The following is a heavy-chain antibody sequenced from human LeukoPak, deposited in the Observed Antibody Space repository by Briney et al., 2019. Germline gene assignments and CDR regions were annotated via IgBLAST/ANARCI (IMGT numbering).Heavy chain of an antibody. Sequence: EASVKVSCKASGFVFTGYYIHWVQQATGQGLEWMGWINPNSGATNYAQQFQGRVTMTRGTSMDIVHMELSRLTSDDTAVFYCARVSGTIQWFDPWGQGTLVTVSS. D-gene: IGHD3-3*01. CDR1: GFVFTGYY. J-gene: IGHJ5*02. CDR3: ARVSGTIQWFDP. CDR2: INPNSGAT. V-gene: IGHV1-2*02.